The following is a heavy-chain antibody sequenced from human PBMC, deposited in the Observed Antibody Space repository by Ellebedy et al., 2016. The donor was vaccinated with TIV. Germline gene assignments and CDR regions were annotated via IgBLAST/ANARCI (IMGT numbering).Heavy chain of an antibody. D-gene: IGHD6-19*01. CDR3: ATAGSSGKDYFDY. J-gene: IGHJ4*02. CDR1: RYTFTSYD. V-gene: IGHV1-8*01. CDR2: MNPNSGNT. Sequence: ASVKVSXKASRYTFTSYDINWVRQATGQGLEWMGWMNPNSGNTGYAQKFQGRVTMTRNTSISTAYMELSSLRSEDTAVYYCATAGSSGKDYFDYWGQGTLVTVSS.